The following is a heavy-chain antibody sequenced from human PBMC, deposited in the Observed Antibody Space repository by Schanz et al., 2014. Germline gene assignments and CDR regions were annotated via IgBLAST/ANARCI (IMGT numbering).Heavy chain of an antibody. CDR3: ATVVASGPTPGPFDP. D-gene: IGHD2-15*01. CDR2: IWSDGSRT. CDR1: GFIFSNYG. Sequence: QVQLVESGGGVVQRGGSLRLYCAASGFIFSNYGMHWVRQAPGKGLEWVAFIWSDGSRTYHAESVKGRFTISRDNYRNTLYLQMDSLRDEDTALYYCATVVASGPTPGPFDPWGQGTLVTVSS. J-gene: IGHJ5*02. V-gene: IGHV3-30*02.